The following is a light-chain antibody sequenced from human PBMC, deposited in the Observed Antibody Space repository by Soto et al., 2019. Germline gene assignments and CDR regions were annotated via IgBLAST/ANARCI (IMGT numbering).Light chain of an antibody. J-gene: IGKJ4*01. Sequence: EIVLTQSPGTLSLSPGERATLSCRTSQSVRSAYIAWYQQKPGQAPRLLIFDASSRATGIPDRFSGSGSGTDFTLTISRLEPEDFAVYYCQQYDSSPLTFGGGTKVDIK. CDR2: DAS. CDR3: QQYDSSPLT. V-gene: IGKV3-20*01. CDR1: QSVRSAY.